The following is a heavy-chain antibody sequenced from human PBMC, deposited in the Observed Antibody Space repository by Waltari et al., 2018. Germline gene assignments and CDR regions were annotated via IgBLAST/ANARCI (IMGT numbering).Heavy chain of an antibody. CDR3: VKGGWGFGAFYEQH. CDR1: GFTFGDSA. CDR2: IGWNSGAI. J-gene: IGHJ4*02. V-gene: IGHV3-9*01. Sequence: EVQLVASGGGLVQPGRSLRLSCVGSGFTFGDSAMYWVRLRPGKGLEWVSGIGWNSGAIGYADSVRGRFSTYRDNAKKSLYLQMGRLRPDDTALYYCVKGGWGFGAFYEQHWGQGIQVTVSS. D-gene: IGHD3-10*01.